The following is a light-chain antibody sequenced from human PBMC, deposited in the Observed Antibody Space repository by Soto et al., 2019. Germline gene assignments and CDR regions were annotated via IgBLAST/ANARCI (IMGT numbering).Light chain of an antibody. CDR1: QSLVHSDGNTY. V-gene: IGKV2-24*01. Sequence: DVVMTQSPLSSPVTLGQPASISCRSNQSLVHSDGNTYLSWLQQRPGQPPRLLIYKVSNRFSGVPDMFSGSAAAADFPLKIIRVEAEDVGVYFCMQASQLHTFGPGNRVEI. CDR3: MQASQLHT. J-gene: IGKJ3*01. CDR2: KVS.